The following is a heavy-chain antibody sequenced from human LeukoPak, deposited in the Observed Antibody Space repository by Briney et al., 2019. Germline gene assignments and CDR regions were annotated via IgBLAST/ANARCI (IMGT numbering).Heavy chain of an antibody. V-gene: IGHV4-39*07. J-gene: IGHJ4*02. CDR3: ASWRGYRGYDYGFDY. CDR2: IFYSGALFSRGDT. D-gene: IGHD5-12*01. Sequence: SETLSLTCNVSGDAVINNHYYWGWIRQSPGKGLEWIANIFYSGALFSRGDTYYNPSLRSRVTISVDTSKNQFSLKVRSVTAADTAVYYCASWRGYRGYDYGFDYWGQGTLVTVSS. CDR1: GDAVINNHYY.